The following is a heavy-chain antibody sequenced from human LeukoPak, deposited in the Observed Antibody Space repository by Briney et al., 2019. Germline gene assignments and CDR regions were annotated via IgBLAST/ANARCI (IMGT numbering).Heavy chain of an antibody. CDR3: ARLKDDVAKFDY. V-gene: IGHV3-7*01. D-gene: IGHD3-3*01. CDR1: GFSFSRYW. Sequence: GGSLRLSCAGSGFSFSRYWMAWVRQAPGKGLEWVASINQDVSRIHYVDSVKGRFTISRDNAKNSLFLQMNSLRVEDTAVYYCARLKDDVAKFDYWGQGTLVTVSS. CDR2: INQDVSRI. J-gene: IGHJ4*02.